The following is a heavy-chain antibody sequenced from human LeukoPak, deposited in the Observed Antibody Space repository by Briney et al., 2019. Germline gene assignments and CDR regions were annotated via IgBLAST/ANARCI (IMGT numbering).Heavy chain of an antibody. CDR3: ATQLVLLYYYMDV. CDR2: ISYDGSNK. J-gene: IGHJ6*03. D-gene: IGHD6-13*01. V-gene: IGHV3-30*04. CDR1: GFTFSTYA. Sequence: PGRSLRLSCVASGFTFSTYAMHWVRQTPGRGLAWVTGISYDGSNKYYADSVKGRFTISRDTSKNTLYLQMNSLRAEDTAVYYCATQLVLLYYYMDVWGKGTTVTVSS.